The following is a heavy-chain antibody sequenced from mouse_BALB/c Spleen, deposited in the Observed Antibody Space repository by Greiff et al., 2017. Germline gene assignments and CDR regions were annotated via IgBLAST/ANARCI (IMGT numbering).Heavy chain of an antibody. D-gene: IGHD2-10*01. CDR3: ARAYYGNFLYAMDY. Sequence: DVHLVESGPGLVKPSQSLSLTCSVTGYSITSGYYWNWIRQFPGNKLEWMGYISYDGSNNYNPSLKNRISITRDTSKNQFFLKLNSVTTEDTATYYCARAYYGNFLYAMDYWGQGTSVTVSS. J-gene: IGHJ4*01. CDR1: GYSITSGYY. V-gene: IGHV3-6*02. CDR2: ISYDGSN.